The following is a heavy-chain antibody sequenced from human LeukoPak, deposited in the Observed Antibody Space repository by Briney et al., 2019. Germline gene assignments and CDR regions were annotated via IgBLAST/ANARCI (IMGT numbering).Heavy chain of an antibody. D-gene: IGHD5-12*01. V-gene: IGHV3-74*01. CDR2: MDDDGSSP. CDR3: ARRYSCYFYY. J-gene: IGHJ4*02. Sequence: GGSLTLSCAASGFTFSSYWMQWVRQAPGKGLVWVPRMDDDGSSPNYADSVKRRFTISKDNVKNTLYLQINRLRAEDTAVDYCARRYSCYFYYWGQGTLVTVSS. CDR1: GFTFSSYW.